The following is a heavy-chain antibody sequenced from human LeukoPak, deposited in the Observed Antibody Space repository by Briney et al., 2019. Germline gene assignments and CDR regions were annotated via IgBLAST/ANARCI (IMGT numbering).Heavy chain of an antibody. Sequence: SGGSLRLSCAASGFTFSSYWMYWVRQAPGKGLLWVSRINSDGSSTSYADSVKGRFTISRDNAKNTLYLQMNSLRAEDTAVYYCARDDYHGADRALDIWGQGTMVTVSS. CDR1: GFTFSSYW. J-gene: IGHJ3*02. V-gene: IGHV3-74*01. CDR3: ARDDYHGADRALDI. D-gene: IGHD4-17*01. CDR2: INSDGSST.